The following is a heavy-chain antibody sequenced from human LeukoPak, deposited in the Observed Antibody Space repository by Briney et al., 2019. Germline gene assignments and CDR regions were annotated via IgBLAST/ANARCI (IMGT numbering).Heavy chain of an antibody. CDR3: ARDRHYYGSGSQGGSFEY. D-gene: IGHD3-10*01. V-gene: IGHV3-30-3*01. CDR2: ISYDGSNK. Sequence: GESLRLSCAASGFTFSSYAMHWVRQAPGKGLEWVAVISYDGSNKYYADSVKGRFTISRDNSKNTLYLQMNSLRAEDTAVYYCARDRHYYGSGSQGGSFEYWGQGTLVTVSS. J-gene: IGHJ4*02. CDR1: GFTFSSYA.